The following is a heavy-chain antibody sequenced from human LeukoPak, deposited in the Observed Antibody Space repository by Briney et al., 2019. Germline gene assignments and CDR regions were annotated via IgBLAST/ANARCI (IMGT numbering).Heavy chain of an antibody. V-gene: IGHV1-46*01. D-gene: IGHD2-2*01. CDR3: ARVQLPEDYYYYYGMDV. CDR2: INPSGGST. Sequence: ASVKVSCKASGYTFTSYYMHWVRQAPGQGLEWMGIINPSGGSTSYAQKFQGRVTMTRDTSTSTVYMELSSLRSEDTAVYYCARVQLPEDYYYYYGMDVWGQGPTVTVSS. CDR1: GYTFTSYY. J-gene: IGHJ6*02.